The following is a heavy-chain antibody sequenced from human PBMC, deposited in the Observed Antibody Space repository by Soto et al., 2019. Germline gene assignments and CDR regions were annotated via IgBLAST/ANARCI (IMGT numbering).Heavy chain of an antibody. J-gene: IGHJ4*02. CDR3: AKSGSSWPWGVFYY. Sequence: EVQLVESGGGLVQPGRSLRLSCAASGFTFDDYAMHWVRQAPGKGLEWVSGISWNSGSIGYADSVKGRFTISRDNAKISLYLQMNSLRAEDTALYYCAKSGSSWPWGVFYYWGQGTLVTVFS. V-gene: IGHV3-9*01. CDR2: ISWNSGSI. D-gene: IGHD6-13*01. CDR1: GFTFDDYA.